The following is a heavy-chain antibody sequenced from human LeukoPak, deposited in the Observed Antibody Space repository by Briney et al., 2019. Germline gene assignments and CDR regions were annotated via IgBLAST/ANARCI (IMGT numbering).Heavy chain of an antibody. J-gene: IGHJ6*02. V-gene: IGHV4-59*01. CDR2: IYYSGST. CDR3: ARDGGPYGDPSEYGMDV. Sequence: SETLSLTCTVSGGSISSYYWSWIRQPPGKGLEWLGYIYYSGSTNYNPSLKSRVTISVDTSKNQFSLKLSSVTAADTAVYYCARDGGPYGDPSEYGMDVWGQGTTVTVSS. CDR1: GGSISSYY. D-gene: IGHD4-17*01.